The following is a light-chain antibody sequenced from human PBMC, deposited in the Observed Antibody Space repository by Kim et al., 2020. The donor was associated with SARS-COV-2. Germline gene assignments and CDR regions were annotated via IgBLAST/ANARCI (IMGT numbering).Light chain of an antibody. CDR3: QQYSSFPRT. V-gene: IGKV3-20*01. Sequence: EIVLTQSPGTLSLSPGERATLSCRASQSVSTNYLAWYQQKRGQAPRLLIYGSSRRATGIPDRFSGSGSGTDFTLTISRLEPEDFAMYYCQQYSSFPRTFGQGTKVDIK. J-gene: IGKJ1*01. CDR1: QSVSTNY. CDR2: GSS.